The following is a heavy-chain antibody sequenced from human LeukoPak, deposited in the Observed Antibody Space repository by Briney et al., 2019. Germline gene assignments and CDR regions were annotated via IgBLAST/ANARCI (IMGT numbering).Heavy chain of an antibody. D-gene: IGHD3-10*01. V-gene: IGHV3-30*04. CDR1: GFTFSTYT. CDR3: ARGDYYGSGSYWYYFDY. CDR2: ISYDGSLK. Sequence: GRSLRLSCAASGFTFSTYTMHWVRQAPGKGLEWVAVISYDGSLKYYADSVKGRFTISRDNSKNTVFLQMNSLRAEDTAVYYCARGDYYGSGSYWYYFDYWGQGTLVTASS. J-gene: IGHJ4*02.